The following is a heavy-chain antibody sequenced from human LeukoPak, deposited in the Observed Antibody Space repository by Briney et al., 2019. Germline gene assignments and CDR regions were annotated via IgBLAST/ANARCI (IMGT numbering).Heavy chain of an antibody. CDR1: GGSISSSSYY. J-gene: IGHJ5*02. Sequence: SSETLSLTCTVSGGSISSSSYYWGWIRQPPGKGLEWIGSIYYSGSTYYNPSLKSRVTISVDTSKNQFSLKLSSVTAADTAVYYCARDGVLMVYANDNNWFDPWGQGTLVTVSS. D-gene: IGHD2-8*01. CDR2: IYYSGST. V-gene: IGHV4-39*07. CDR3: ARDGVLMVYANDNNWFDP.